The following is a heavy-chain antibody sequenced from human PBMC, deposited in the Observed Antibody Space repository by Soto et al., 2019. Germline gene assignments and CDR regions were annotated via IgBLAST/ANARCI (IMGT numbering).Heavy chain of an antibody. J-gene: IGHJ6*02. CDR3: ARSDLPTIYYYYCMEV. Sequence: QVQLVESGGGVVQPGRSLRLSCAASGFTFSSYAMHWVRQAPGKGLEWVAVISYDGSNKYYADSVKGRFTISRDNSKNTLYLQMNSLRAEDTAVYCCARSDLPTIYYYYCMEVWGQGTTVTVSS. V-gene: IGHV3-30-3*01. CDR1: GFTFSSYA. CDR2: ISYDGSNK.